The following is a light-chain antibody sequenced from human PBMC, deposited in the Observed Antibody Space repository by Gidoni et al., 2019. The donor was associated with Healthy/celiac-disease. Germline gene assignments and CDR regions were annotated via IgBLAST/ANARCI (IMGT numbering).Light chain of an antibody. CDR3: QAWDSSTAVVV. Sequence: SYELTQPPSVSVSPGQTASITCSGDKLGDKYACWYQQKPGQSPVLVIYQDSKRPSGIPERFSGSNSGNTATLTINGTQAMDEADYYCQAWDSSTAVVVFGGGTKLTVL. J-gene: IGLJ2*01. CDR1: KLGDKY. V-gene: IGLV3-1*01. CDR2: QDS.